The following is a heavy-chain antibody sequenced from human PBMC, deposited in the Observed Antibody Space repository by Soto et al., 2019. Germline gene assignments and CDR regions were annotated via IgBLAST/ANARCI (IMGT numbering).Heavy chain of an antibody. V-gene: IGHV4-34*12. CDR3: ARSGIAAAGLDY. CDR2: MIHSGST. D-gene: IGHD6-13*01. Sequence: QVQLQQWGAGLLKPSATLSLTCAVSGGSFSGYYWSWIRQPPGKGLEWIGEMIHSGSTNYNPSLRSRVTISVETSKNRFSLQLSSVTAAHTAVYFCARSGIAAAGLDYWGQGTLVTVS. CDR1: GGSFSGYY. J-gene: IGHJ4*02.